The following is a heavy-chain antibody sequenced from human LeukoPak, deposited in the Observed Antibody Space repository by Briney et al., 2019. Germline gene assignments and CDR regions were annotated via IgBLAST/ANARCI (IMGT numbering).Heavy chain of an antibody. Sequence: ASVKVSCKASGCTFTGYYMHWVRQAPGQGLEWMGWINPNSGGTNYAQKFQGRVTMTRDTSISTAYMELSRLRSDDTAVYYCARGGEIMITFGGVIVTGVVNLNDYWGQGTLVTVSS. J-gene: IGHJ4*02. CDR2: INPNSGGT. CDR1: GCTFTGYY. CDR3: ARGGEIMITFGGVIVTGVVNLNDY. V-gene: IGHV1-2*02. D-gene: IGHD3-16*02.